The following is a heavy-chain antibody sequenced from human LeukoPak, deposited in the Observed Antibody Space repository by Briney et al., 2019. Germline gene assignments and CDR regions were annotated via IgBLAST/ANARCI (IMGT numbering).Heavy chain of an antibody. Sequence: GRSLRLSCAASGFSFSDYAMYWVRQAPGKGLEWVAVISYDGSNKYYADSVKGRFTISRDNSRTFLYLQMDSLRLEDTAVYYRARGAPPDYWGQGTLVTVSS. CDR3: ARGAPPDY. V-gene: IGHV3-30-3*01. CDR2: ISYDGSNK. J-gene: IGHJ4*02. CDR1: GFSFSDYA.